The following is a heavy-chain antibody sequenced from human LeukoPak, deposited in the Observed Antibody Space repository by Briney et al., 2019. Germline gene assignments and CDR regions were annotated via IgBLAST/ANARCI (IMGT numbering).Heavy chain of an antibody. Sequence: ASVKVSCRASGYTFTDYYLHWVRQAPGQGLEWVGRINPNSGGTNYEQKFQGRVTMTRDTSISTAYMGLSRLRSDDTAVYYCASLYSSGEHNWFDPWGQGTLVAVSS. J-gene: IGHJ5*02. CDR1: GYTFTDYY. D-gene: IGHD6-19*01. CDR3: ASLYSSGEHNWFDP. CDR2: INPNSGGT. V-gene: IGHV1-2*06.